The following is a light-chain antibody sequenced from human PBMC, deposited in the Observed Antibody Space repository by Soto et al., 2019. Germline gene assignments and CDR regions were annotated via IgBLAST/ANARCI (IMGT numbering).Light chain of an antibody. V-gene: IGKV1-5*03. Sequence: DIQMTQSPSTLSASVGDRVTITCRASQTISGWLAWYQQKPGKAPKLLIYKASSLQSAVPSRFSGSGSGTEFTLTISSLQPDDFATYYCQQYNSYSLFTFGQGTKLEFK. CDR1: QTISGW. J-gene: IGKJ2*01. CDR3: QQYNSYSLFT. CDR2: KAS.